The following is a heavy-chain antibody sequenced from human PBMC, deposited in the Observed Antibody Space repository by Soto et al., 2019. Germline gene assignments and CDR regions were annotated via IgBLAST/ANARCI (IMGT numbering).Heavy chain of an antibody. D-gene: IGHD1-26*01. J-gene: IGHJ4*02. V-gene: IGHV5-51*01. CDR3: ARLGGIVDTGTWIQ. CDR1: GYRFSTYW. Sequence: ESVKISFKASGYRFSTYWIGWVRQSPGKGPEWMAIIYPGDSDTRENPSFQGQVTISADKSSNTVHLQWRSLKASDTAIYYCARLGGIVDTGTWIQWGQGTPVTVSS. CDR2: IYPGDSDT.